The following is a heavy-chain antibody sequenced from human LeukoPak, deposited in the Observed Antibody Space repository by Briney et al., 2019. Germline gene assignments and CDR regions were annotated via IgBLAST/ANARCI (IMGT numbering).Heavy chain of an antibody. CDR3: ARVDRPYSSSVGY. CDR1: GYTFTDYY. J-gene: IGHJ4*02. Sequence: ASVTVSFKASGYTFTDYYIHWVRQAPGEGLEWMGWINPNTGGTNYAQKFQGRVTMTRDTSISTDYMELSRLRSDDTAVYYCARVDRPYSSSVGYWGQGTLVTVSS. D-gene: IGHD6-19*01. CDR2: INPNTGGT. V-gene: IGHV1-2*02.